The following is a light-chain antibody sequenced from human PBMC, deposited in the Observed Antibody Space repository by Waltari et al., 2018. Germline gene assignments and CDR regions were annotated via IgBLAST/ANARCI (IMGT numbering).Light chain of an antibody. Sequence: TQSPSSLSASVGDRVTITCRASQGIRYDLGWYQQKPGKAPKLLIYAASSLQSGVPSRFSGGGAGTEFTLTISSLQPEDFATYYCLQDYNYPGTFGQGTKVEIK. CDR1: QGIRYD. CDR2: AAS. CDR3: LQDYNYPGT. V-gene: IGKV1-6*01. J-gene: IGKJ1*01.